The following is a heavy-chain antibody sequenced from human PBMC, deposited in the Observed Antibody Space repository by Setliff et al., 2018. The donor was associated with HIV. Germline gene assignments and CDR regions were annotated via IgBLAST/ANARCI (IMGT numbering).Heavy chain of an antibody. CDR3: AVDPGGDGFPSGYAFDI. D-gene: IGHD3-10*01. V-gene: IGHV1-18*01. CDR2: ISAYNGNT. CDR1: GYTFITYG. J-gene: IGHJ3*02. Sequence: ASVKVSCKASGYTFITYGISWVRQAPGHGLEWMGWISAYNGNTKYAQKLQGRVTMTTDTSTSTAYMEVRSLRSDDTAVYYCAVDPGGDGFPSGYAFDIWGQGTMVTVSS.